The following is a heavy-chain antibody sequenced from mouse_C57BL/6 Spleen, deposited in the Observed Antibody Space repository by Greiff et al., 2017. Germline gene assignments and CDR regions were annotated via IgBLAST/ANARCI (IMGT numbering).Heavy chain of an antibody. Sequence: DVMLVESGEGLVKPGGSLKLSCAASGFTFSSYAMSWVRQTPEKRLEWVAYISSGGDYIYYADTVKGRFTISRDNARNTLYLQMSSLKSEDTAMYYCTRGANGAYWYVDVWGTRATVTAS. D-gene: IGHD3-1*01. CDR1: GFTFSSYA. J-gene: IGHJ1*03. CDR3: TRGANGAYWYVDV. CDR2: ISSGGDYI. V-gene: IGHV5-9-1*02.